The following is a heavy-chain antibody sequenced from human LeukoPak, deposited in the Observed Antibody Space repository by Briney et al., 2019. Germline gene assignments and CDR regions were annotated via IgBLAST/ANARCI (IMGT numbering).Heavy chain of an antibody. CDR1: GFTFDDYA. Sequence: PGGSLRLSCAASGFTFDDYAMHWVRQAPGKGLEWVSLISWDGGSTYYADSVKGRFTISRDNSKNSLYLQMNSLRAEDTALYYCAKDMTAVSADAFDIWGQGTMVTVSS. CDR3: AKDMTAVSADAFDI. CDR2: ISWDGGST. V-gene: IGHV3-43D*03. D-gene: IGHD4-11*01. J-gene: IGHJ3*02.